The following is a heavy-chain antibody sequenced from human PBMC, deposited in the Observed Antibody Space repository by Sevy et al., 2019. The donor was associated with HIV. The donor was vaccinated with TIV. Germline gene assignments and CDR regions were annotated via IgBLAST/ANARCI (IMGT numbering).Heavy chain of an antibody. Sequence: GGSLRRSCAASGFGLNGNAMSWVRQAPGKGLEWVAAIHGGDDTTHYGDSVKGRFTISRDSFKNILYLQMDSLRVEDTAVYYCAKDILGWAFDYLGHGTLVTVSS. CDR3: AKDILGWAFDY. V-gene: IGHV3-23*01. CDR1: GFGLNGNA. D-gene: IGHD3-3*01. CDR2: IHGGDDTT. J-gene: IGHJ4*01.